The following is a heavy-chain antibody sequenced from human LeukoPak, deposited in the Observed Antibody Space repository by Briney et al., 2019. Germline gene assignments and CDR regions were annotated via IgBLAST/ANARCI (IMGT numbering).Heavy chain of an antibody. CDR2: IYYSGST. V-gene: IGHV4-59*08. Sequence: SETLSLTCTVSGGSISSYYWSWIRQPPGKGLEWIGYIYYSGSTNYNPSLKSRVTISVDTSKNQFSLKLSSVTAADTAVYYCARGYCSSTSCSTRSNWNTRRRGYFDYWGQGTLVTVSS. CDR1: GGSISSYY. J-gene: IGHJ4*02. CDR3: ARGYCSSTSCSTRSNWNTRRRGYFDY. D-gene: IGHD2-2*01.